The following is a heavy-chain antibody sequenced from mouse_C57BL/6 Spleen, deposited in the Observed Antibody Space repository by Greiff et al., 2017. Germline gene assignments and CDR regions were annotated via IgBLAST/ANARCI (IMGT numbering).Heavy chain of an antibody. CDR2: ISNLAYSI. CDR3: ERTAQATLYAMDY. CDR1: GFTFSDYG. V-gene: IGHV5-15*01. J-gene: IGHJ4*01. Sequence: EVMLVDSGGGLVQPGGSLKLSCAASGFTFSDYGMAWVRQAPRKGPEWVAFISNLAYSIYYADTVKGRFTISRENAKNTLYLEMSSLRSEDTAMYYYERTAQATLYAMDYWGQGTSVTVSS. D-gene: IGHD3-2*02.